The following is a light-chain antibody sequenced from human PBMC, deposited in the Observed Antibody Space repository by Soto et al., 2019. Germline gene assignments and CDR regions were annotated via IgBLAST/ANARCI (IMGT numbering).Light chain of an antibody. J-gene: IGLJ3*02. CDR2: EGS. V-gene: IGLV2-23*01. CDR3: CSYAGSTTLM. Sequence: QSVLTQPASVSGSPGQSITISCTGTSSDVGSYNLVSWYQQYPGKAPKLMIYEGSQRPSGVSHRFSGSKSGNTASLTISGLQAEDEADYYCCSYAGSTTLMFGGGTQLTVL. CDR1: SSDVGSYNL.